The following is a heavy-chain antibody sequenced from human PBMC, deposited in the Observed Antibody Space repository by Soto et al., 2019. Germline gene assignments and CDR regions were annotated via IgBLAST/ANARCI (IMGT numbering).Heavy chain of an antibody. D-gene: IGHD3-22*01. CDR3: ARDVGPYHYDASDYTYD. CDR1: GYIFSSYG. J-gene: IGHJ4*02. CDR2: ISAYNGNT. Sequence: QVQLVQSGAEVKKPGASVKVSCKASGYIFSSYGITWVRPAPGKGLEWMGWISAYNGNTNYAQKFPGRVTMTTDTITSTVYMKRRSLRSDDTAVYYWARDVGPYHYDASDYTYDCGQGTLVTVSS. V-gene: IGHV1-18*04.